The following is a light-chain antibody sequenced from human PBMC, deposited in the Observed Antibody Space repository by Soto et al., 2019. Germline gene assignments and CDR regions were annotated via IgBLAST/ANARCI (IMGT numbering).Light chain of an antibody. CDR1: ESIDSW. Sequence: DIQMTQSPSTLSASVGDRVTITCRASESIDSWLAWHQQKPGRAPKLLISKASSLESGVPSRFSGSGSGTEFTLTINSLQPDDFATYYCQQYHIYSGTFGQGTKVDIK. J-gene: IGKJ1*01. CDR3: QQYHIYSGT. V-gene: IGKV1-5*03. CDR2: KAS.